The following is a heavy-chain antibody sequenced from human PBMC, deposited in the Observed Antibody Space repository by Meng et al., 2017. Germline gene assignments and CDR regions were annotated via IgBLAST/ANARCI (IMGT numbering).Heavy chain of an antibody. D-gene: IGHD3-10*01. CDR1: GYTFTGYY. J-gene: IGHJ3*01. CDR2: INPNSGGT. Sequence: ASVKVSCKASGYTFTGYYMHWVRQAPGQGLEWMGWINPNSGGTNYAQKFKGRVTMTRDTSISTAYMELSRLRSDDTAVYYCERTMVRVPHAFDFWGQGTMVTVSS. CDR3: ERTMVRVPHAFDF. V-gene: IGHV1-2*02.